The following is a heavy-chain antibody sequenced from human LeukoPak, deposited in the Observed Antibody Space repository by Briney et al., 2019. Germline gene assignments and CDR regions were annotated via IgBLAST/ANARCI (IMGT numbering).Heavy chain of an antibody. Sequence: GGSLRLSCAASGFTFSDYYMSWIRQAPGKGLEWVSYISSSGSTIYYADSVKGRFTISRDNAKNSLYLQMNSLRAEDTAVYYCARRRILEWFYYMDVWGKGTTVTVSS. CDR2: ISSSGSTI. CDR3: ARRRILEWFYYMDV. V-gene: IGHV3-11*01. J-gene: IGHJ6*03. CDR1: GFTFSDYY. D-gene: IGHD3-3*01.